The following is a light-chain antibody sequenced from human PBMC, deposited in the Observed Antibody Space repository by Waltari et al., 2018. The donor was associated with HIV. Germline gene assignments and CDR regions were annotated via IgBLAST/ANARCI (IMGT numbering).Light chain of an antibody. J-gene: IGKJ4*01. V-gene: IGKV3-20*01. CDR2: GAS. CDR1: QSVSSNS. CDR3: QQYGRSLT. Sequence: DIVLTQSPDTLSLSPGERATLSCRASQSVSSNSLAWYQQKPGQAPRLFIYGASSRATGIPDRFSGSGSGTDFTLTISRLEPEDFAVYYCQQYGRSLTFGGGTKVEI.